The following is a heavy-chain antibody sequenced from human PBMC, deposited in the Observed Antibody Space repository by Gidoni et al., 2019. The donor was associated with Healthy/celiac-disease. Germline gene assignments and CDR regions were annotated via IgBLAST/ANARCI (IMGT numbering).Heavy chain of an antibody. D-gene: IGHD4-17*01. J-gene: IGHJ3*02. V-gene: IGHV3-21*01. CDR1: GFTFSRYS. Sequence: EVQLGESGGGRVKPGGSLRLSCAASGFTFSRYSVNWVRQAPGKGLGWVSSISSSSSYIYYADSVKGRFTISRDNAKNSLYLQMNSLRAEDTAVYYCARDGDYDSFDIWGQGTMVTVSS. CDR3: ARDGDYDSFDI. CDR2: ISSSSSYI.